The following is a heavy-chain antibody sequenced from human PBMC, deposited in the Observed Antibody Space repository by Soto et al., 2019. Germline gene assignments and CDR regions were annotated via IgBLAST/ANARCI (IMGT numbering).Heavy chain of an antibody. J-gene: IGHJ4*02. CDR3: AKGGGSWLHIDY. Sequence: QVQLVESGGGVVQPGRSLRLSCAGSGFTFSNYGMHWVRQAPGKGLEWVAVMSHDGSDKYYAESVKGRFTISRDNSRKTLFLQMDSLRAEDTAVYYSAKGGGSWLHIDYWGQGALVSVSS. D-gene: IGHD5-12*01. V-gene: IGHV3-30*18. CDR2: MSHDGSDK. CDR1: GFTFSNYG.